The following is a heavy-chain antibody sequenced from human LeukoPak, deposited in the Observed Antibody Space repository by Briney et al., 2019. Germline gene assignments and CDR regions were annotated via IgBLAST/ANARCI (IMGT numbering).Heavy chain of an antibody. Sequence: PSETLSLTCTVSGGSISSGGYSWTRIRQHSGKGLEWIGYIYYTGSTYYNPSLKSRVTISVDTSKNQFSLKLSSVTAADTAVYYCARGTGYNSGWYKYWGQGTLVTVSS. D-gene: IGHD6-19*01. CDR2: IYYTGST. J-gene: IGHJ4*02. V-gene: IGHV4-31*03. CDR1: GGSISSGGYS. CDR3: ARGTGYNSGWYKY.